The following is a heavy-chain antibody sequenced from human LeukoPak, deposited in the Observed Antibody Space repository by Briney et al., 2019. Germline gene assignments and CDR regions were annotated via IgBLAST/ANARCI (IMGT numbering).Heavy chain of an antibody. V-gene: IGHV3-64*01. J-gene: IGHJ4*02. CDR1: GFTFSSYS. CDR3: ARQYSGSYYEAFDY. CDR2: ISSDGDST. D-gene: IGHD1-26*01. Sequence: PGGSLRLSCAASGFTFSSYSMNWVPQAPGKALEYVSGISSDGDSTYYANSVKGRFTISRDNSKNTLYLQMGSLRAEDMGKYYCARQYSGSYYEAFDYWGQGTLVTVSS.